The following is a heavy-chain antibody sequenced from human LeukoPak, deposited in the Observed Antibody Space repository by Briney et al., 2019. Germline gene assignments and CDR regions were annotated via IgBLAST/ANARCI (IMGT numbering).Heavy chain of an antibody. CDR2: ISFDGRHK. CDR3: VKGTNYFDSSGHRLYYFEY. CDR1: RYSFSSYA. D-gene: IGHD3-22*01. J-gene: IGHJ4*02. V-gene: IGHV3-30*04. Sequence: PGGSLRLSCTASRYSFSSYAMHWVRQAPGKGLERVPVISFDGRHKHYAHSVEGRFTISRDISKNTLYLQMNSLRADDTAIYYCVKGTNYFDSSGHRLYYFEYWGQGTLVTVSS.